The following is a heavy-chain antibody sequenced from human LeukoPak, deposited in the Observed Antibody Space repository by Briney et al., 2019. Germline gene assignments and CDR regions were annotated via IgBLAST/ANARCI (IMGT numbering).Heavy chain of an antibody. J-gene: IGHJ4*02. Sequence: PGGSLRLSCAASGFTFSSFEMNWVRQAPGKGLEWISNISSSGITMYYADSVKGRFTISRDNAKSSLYLQMNSLRAEDTAVYYCARDWRYYFDYWGQGTLVTSST. D-gene: IGHD3-3*01. CDR1: GFTFSSFE. CDR2: ISSSGITM. V-gene: IGHV3-48*03. CDR3: ARDWRYYFDY.